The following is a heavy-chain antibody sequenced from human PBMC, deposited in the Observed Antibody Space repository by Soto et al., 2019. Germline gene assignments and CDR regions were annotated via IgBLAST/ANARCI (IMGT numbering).Heavy chain of an antibody. CDR1: GASITGSSY. CDR3: ARGMTPPGAPAWYYFDS. Sequence: TLSLTCTFSGASITGSSYWSWIRQPAGKGLEWIGRFSLSGTTSYNPSLRSRVTMSADVPKNQFSLRLTSVTAADTALYYCARGMTPPGAPAWYYFDSWGQGTLVTVSS. J-gene: IGHJ4*02. CDR2: FSLSGTT. D-gene: IGHD2-8*02. V-gene: IGHV4-4*07.